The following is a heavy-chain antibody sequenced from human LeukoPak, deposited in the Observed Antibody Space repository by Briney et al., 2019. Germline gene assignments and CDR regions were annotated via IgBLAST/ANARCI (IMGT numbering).Heavy chain of an antibody. CDR3: ARDHGAGPTDY. CDR2: IYYSGST. Sequence: PSDTLSLTCTVSGGSIHRGGFYWSCIRQHPGKGQVWIGYIYYSGSTYYNPSLRSRVTISVDTSKNQFSLRMSSVTAADTAVYFCARDHGAGPTDYWGQGTLVTVSS. V-gene: IGHV4-31*03. J-gene: IGHJ4*02. CDR1: GGSIHRGGFY. D-gene: IGHD3-10*01.